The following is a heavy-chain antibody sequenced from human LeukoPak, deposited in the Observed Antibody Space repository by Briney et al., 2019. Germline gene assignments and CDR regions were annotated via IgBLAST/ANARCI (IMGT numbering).Heavy chain of an antibody. J-gene: IGHJ5*02. CDR1: GFAFSNSA. V-gene: IGHV3-23*01. D-gene: IGHD1-7*01. Sequence: GGSLRLSCGVSGFAFSNSAMSWVRQAPGKGLEWVSTLSDSATYTYYADSVKGRFTISRDNSKNTLYLQMNSLRAEDTAVYYCAKLPYNWNYWFDPWGQGTLVTVSS. CDR3: AKLPYNWNYWFDP. CDR2: LSDSATYT.